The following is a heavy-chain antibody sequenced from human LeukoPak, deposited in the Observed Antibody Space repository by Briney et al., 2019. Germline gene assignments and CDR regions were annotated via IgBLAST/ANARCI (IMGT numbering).Heavy chain of an antibody. Sequence: PSQTLSLTCTVSGGSISSGSYYWSWIRQPAGKGLEWIGRIYTSGSTDYNPSLKSRVTISVDTSKNQFSLKLSSVTAADTAVYYCAREKNYDFWSGYLDYWGQGTLVTVSS. CDR1: GGSISSGSYY. CDR2: IYTSGST. CDR3: AREKNYDFWSGYLDY. D-gene: IGHD3-3*01. J-gene: IGHJ4*02. V-gene: IGHV4-61*02.